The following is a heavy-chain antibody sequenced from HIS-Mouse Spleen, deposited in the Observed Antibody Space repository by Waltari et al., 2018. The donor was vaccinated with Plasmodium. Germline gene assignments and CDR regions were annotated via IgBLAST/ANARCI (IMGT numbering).Heavy chain of an antibody. D-gene: IGHD6-13*01. CDR2: IKQDGSEK. CDR3: ASSWYWYFDL. Sequence: EVQLVESGGGLVQPGGSLRLSCAASGFPFSGYGMSWVRQAPGKGLEWVANIKQDGSEKYYVDSVKGRFTISRDNAKNSLYLQMNSLRAEDTAVYYCASSWYWYFDLWGRGTLVTVSA. V-gene: IGHV3-7*01. J-gene: IGHJ2*01. CDR1: GFPFSGYG.